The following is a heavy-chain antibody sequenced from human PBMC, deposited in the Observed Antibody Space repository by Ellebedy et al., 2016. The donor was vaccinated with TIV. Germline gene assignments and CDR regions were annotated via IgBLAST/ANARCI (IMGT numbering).Heavy chain of an antibody. V-gene: IGHV1-69*04. J-gene: IGHJ6*02. CDR3: ARDWEKSGSHSYYYYGMDV. Sequence: AASVKVSCKASGGTFSSYAISWVRQAPGQGLEWMGRIIPILGIANYAQKFQGRVPITADKSTSTAYLELSSLRSEDTAVYYCARDWEKSGSHSYYYYGMDVWGQGTTVTVSS. CDR1: GGTFSSYA. D-gene: IGHD1-26*01. CDR2: IIPILGIA.